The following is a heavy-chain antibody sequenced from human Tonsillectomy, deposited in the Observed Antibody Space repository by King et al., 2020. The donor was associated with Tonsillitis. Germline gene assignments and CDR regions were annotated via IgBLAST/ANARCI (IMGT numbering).Heavy chain of an antibody. CDR2: IYHSGGI. CDR1: GGSVSSGSYF. D-gene: IGHD2-15*01. Sequence: QLQETGPGLVKPSETLSLTCTVSGGSVSSGSYFWSWIRQPPGKGLEWIGYIYHSGGISYNPSLKSQVSISIDTSNNQFSLNLTSVTASDTAVYYCARVWWGYCSGGSCYFFDYWGQGTLVTVSS. J-gene: IGHJ4*02. V-gene: IGHV4-61*01. CDR3: ARVWWGYCSGGSCYFFDY.